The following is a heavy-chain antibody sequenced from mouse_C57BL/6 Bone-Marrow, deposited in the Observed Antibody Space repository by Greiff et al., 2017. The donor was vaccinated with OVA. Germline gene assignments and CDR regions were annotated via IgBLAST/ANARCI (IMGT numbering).Heavy chain of an antibody. CDR1: WFSLTSYA. CDR3: ARWDYYGSSLFDY. CDR2: IWTGGGT. Sequence: VKLVESGPGLVAPSQSLSITCTVSWFSLTSYALSWVRQPPGKGLEWLGVIWTGGGTNYNSALKSRLSISKDNSKSQVFLKMNSLQTDDTARYYCARWDYYGSSLFDYWGQGTTLTVSS. V-gene: IGHV2-9-1*01. J-gene: IGHJ2*01. D-gene: IGHD1-1*01.